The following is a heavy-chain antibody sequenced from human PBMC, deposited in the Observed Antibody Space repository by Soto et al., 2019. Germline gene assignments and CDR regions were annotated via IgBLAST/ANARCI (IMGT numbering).Heavy chain of an antibody. CDR2: IGTLHDA. Sequence: EVQLVESGGGLVQPGGSLRLSCAASGFTFSAYAMHWVRQAPGKGLEWVSAIGTLHDAYYPDSVRGRFTISRENAKNSFYLQINSLGGGETALYFCARQASYWHGGGGWFDPWGQGTLVTVSS. D-gene: IGHD2-8*02. CDR1: GFTFSAYA. J-gene: IGHJ5*02. CDR3: ARQASYWHGGGGWFDP. V-gene: IGHV3-13*01.